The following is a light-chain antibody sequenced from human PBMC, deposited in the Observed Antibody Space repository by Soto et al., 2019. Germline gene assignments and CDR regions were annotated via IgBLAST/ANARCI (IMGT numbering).Light chain of an antibody. CDR1: QSVSSSY. Sequence: EIVLTQSPGTLSLSPGERATLSCRASQSVSSSYLVWYQQKPGQAPRLLIYGTSSRATGIPDRFSGSASGTDFTLTISRLDTEDFAEYYCQRYGNSPYTFGQGTKLEIK. CDR3: QRYGNSPYT. J-gene: IGKJ2*01. V-gene: IGKV3-20*01. CDR2: GTS.